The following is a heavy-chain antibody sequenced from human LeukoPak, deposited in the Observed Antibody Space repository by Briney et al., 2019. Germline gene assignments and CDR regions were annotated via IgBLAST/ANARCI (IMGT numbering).Heavy chain of an antibody. Sequence: GGSLRLSCAASGFTFNSYSMNWVRQAPGKGLEWVSYISSSSSTIYYADSVKGRFTISRDNAKNSLYLQMNSLRAEDTAVYYCARDLGPMDIWGQGTMVTVSS. V-gene: IGHV3-48*01. J-gene: IGHJ3*02. CDR2: ISSSSSTI. CDR3: ARDLGPMDI. D-gene: IGHD3-16*01. CDR1: GFTFNSYS.